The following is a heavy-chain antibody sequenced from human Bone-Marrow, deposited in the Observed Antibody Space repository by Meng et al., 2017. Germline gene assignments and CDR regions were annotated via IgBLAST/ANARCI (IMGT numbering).Heavy chain of an antibody. CDR2: INHSGST. CDR3: ARGTRPLLFQH. V-gene: IGHV4-34*01. Sequence: VQLQAWGAGLLKPSETLSLTCAVYGGSFSGYYWSWIRQPPGKGLEWIGEINHSGSTNYNPSLKSRVTISVDTSKNQFSLKLSSVTAADTAVYYCARGTRPLLFQHWGQGTLVTVSS. CDR1: GGSFSGYY. D-gene: IGHD1-1*01. J-gene: IGHJ1*01.